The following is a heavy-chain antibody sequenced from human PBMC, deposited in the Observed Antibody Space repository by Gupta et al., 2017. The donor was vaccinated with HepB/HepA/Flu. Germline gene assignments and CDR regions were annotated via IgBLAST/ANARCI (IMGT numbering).Heavy chain of an antibody. V-gene: IGHV3-30-3*01. J-gene: IGHJ4*02. CDR3: ARPLYDLWSSWNVRLDY. Sequence: VRPAPGEGLEWVARVSYDGTIKYYADSVKGRFTISRDIPKNTLYLQMSSLRVEDTAVYYCARPLYDLWSSWNVRLDYWGQGALVTASS. CDR2: VSYDGTIK. D-gene: IGHD3-3*01.